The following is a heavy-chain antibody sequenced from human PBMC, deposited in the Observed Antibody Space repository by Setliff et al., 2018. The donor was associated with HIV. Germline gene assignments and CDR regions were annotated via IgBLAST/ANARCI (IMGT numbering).Heavy chain of an antibody. CDR3: AKYRGPDISRWYLDY. CDR2: INAGNGNT. CDR1: GYTFTNYY. Sequence: ASVKVSCKASGYTFTNYYMHWVRQAPGQRLEWMGWINAGNGNTKYSQKFQGRVTITRDTSASTAYMELSSLRSEDTAVYYCAKYRGPDISRWYLDYWGQGTLVTVSS. D-gene: IGHD5-12*01. V-gene: IGHV1-3*01. J-gene: IGHJ4*02.